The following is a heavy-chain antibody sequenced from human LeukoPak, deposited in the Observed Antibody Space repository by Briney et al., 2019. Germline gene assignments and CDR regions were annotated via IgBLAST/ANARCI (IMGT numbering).Heavy chain of an antibody. CDR2: IKQDGSEK. V-gene: IGHV3-7*01. CDR3: ARGKLKDY. CDR1: GFTFSNYA. Sequence: GGSLRLSCAASGFTFSNYAMSRVRQAPGKGLEWVANIKQDGSEKYYVDSVKGRFTISRDNAKNSLYLQMNSLRAEDTAVYYCARGKLKDYWGQGTLVTVSS. J-gene: IGHJ4*02. D-gene: IGHD1-7*01.